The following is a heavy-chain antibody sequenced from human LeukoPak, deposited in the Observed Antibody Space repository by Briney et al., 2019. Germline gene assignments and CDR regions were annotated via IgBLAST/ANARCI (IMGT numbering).Heavy chain of an antibody. CDR2: MYYSGST. CDR1: GGSISSGDYY. Sequence: YPSQTLSLTCTVSGGSISSGDYYWSWIRQPPEKGLEWIAYMYYSGSTYYNPSLKSRVTMSADTSKNQLSLKLSSVTAADTAVYYCARPYYYDSRIDPWGQGILVTVSS. J-gene: IGHJ5*02. CDR3: ARPYYYDSRIDP. V-gene: IGHV4-30-4*01. D-gene: IGHD3-22*01.